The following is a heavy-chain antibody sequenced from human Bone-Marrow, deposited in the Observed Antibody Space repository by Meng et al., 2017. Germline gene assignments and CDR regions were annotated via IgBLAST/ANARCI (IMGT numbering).Heavy chain of an antibody. J-gene: IGHJ6*02. D-gene: IGHD6-13*01. CDR1: GFTFSSYA. CDR3: ARVVAAGTGGYYYYGMDV. CDR2: ISGSGGST. Sequence: GESLKISCAASGFTFSSYAMSWVRQAPGKGLEWVSAISGSGGSTYYADSVKGRFTISRDNSKNTLYLQMNSLRAEDTAVYYCARVVAAGTGGYYYYGMDVWGQGTMVTVSS. V-gene: IGHV3-23*01.